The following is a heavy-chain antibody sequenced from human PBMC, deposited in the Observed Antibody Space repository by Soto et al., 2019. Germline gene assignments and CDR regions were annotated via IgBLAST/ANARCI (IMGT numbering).Heavy chain of an antibody. Sequence: SETLSLTCAVSGGSISSGGYSWSWIRQPPGKGLEWIGYIYHSGSTYYNPSLKSRVTISVDRSKNQFSLKLSSVTAADTAVYYCARDYYDFWSGYYRWFDPWGQGTLVTVYS. J-gene: IGHJ5*02. CDR2: IYHSGST. V-gene: IGHV4-30-2*01. CDR1: GGSISSGGYS. D-gene: IGHD3-3*01. CDR3: ARDYYDFWSGYYRWFDP.